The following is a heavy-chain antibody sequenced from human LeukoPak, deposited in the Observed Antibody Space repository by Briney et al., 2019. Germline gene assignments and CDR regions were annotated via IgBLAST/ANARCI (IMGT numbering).Heavy chain of an antibody. CDR3: ARSSAAGSGGYYYYYMDV. CDR1: GGSISSYY. D-gene: IGHD6-13*01. V-gene: IGHV4-4*07. Sequence: SETLSLTCTVSGGSISSYYWSWIRQPAGKGLEWIGRIYTSGSTNYNPSLKSRVTMSVDTSKNQFSLKLSSVTAADTAVYYCARSSAAGSGGYYYYYMDVWGKGTTVTISS. J-gene: IGHJ6*03. CDR2: IYTSGST.